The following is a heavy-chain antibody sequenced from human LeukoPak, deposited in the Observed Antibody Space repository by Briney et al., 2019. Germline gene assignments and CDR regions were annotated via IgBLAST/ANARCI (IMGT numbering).Heavy chain of an antibody. CDR3: ARVDCSGYCYPEDY. J-gene: IGHJ4*02. CDR2: INSDGSNT. Sequence: QTGGSLRLSCAASGFTFSDYWMHWVRQAPGNGLVWVSHINSDGSNTRYADSVKGRFTISRDNAKNTLYLQMNNLRAEDTAAYYCARVDCSGYCYPEDYWGQGTLVTVSS. V-gene: IGHV3-74*01. D-gene: IGHD2-21*02. CDR1: GFTFSDYW.